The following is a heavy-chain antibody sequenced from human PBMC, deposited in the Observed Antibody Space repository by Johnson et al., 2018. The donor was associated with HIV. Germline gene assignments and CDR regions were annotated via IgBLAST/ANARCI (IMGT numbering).Heavy chain of an antibody. CDR2: IWPDGSNK. V-gene: IGHV3-30*02. Sequence: QVQLVESGGGLVKPGGSLRLSCEGSGLSLSAYGLHWVRQAPGKGLEWVAVIWPDGSNKNYADSVKGRFTISRDNSKNTLYLQMTSLRAEDTAVYYCARPGDTTMVSAFDIWGQGTMVTISS. D-gene: IGHD5-18*01. CDR3: ARPGDTTMVSAFDI. J-gene: IGHJ3*02. CDR1: GLSLSAYG.